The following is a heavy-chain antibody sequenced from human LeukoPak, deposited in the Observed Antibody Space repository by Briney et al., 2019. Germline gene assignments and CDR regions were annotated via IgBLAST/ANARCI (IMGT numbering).Heavy chain of an antibody. J-gene: IGHJ6*02. D-gene: IGHD1-7*01. CDR2: INPNSGGT. CDR3: ARDHATGTTRYYYYGMDV. V-gene: IGHV1-2*02. CDR1: GYTFTGYY. Sequence: ASVKVSCKASGYTFTGYYMHWVRQAPGQGLEWMGWINPNSGGTNYAQKFQGRVTMTTDTSTSTAYMELRSLRSDDTAVYYCARDHATGTTRYYYYGMDVWGQGTTVTVSS.